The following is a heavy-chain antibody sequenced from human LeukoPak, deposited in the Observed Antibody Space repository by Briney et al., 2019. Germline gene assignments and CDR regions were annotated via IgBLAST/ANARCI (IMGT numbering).Heavy chain of an antibody. Sequence: ASVKVSCKASGGTFSSYAISWVRQAPGQGLEWMGGIIPIFGTANYAQKFQGRVTITTDESTNTAYMELSSLRSEDTAVYYCARLRGYSGYDSPYFDYWGQGTLVTVSS. CDR3: ARLRGYSGYDSPYFDY. CDR2: IIPIFGTA. CDR1: GGTFSSYA. V-gene: IGHV1-69*05. J-gene: IGHJ4*02. D-gene: IGHD5-12*01.